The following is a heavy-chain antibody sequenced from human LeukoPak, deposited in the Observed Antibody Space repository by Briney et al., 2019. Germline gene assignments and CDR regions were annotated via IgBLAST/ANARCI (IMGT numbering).Heavy chain of an antibody. V-gene: IGHV1-69*05. Sequence: SVKVSCKASGGTFSSYAISWVRQAPGQGLEWMGRIIPIFGTANYAQKFQGRVTITTDESTSTVYMELSSLRSEDTAVYYCARDYYDSSGYQWLVDYWGQGTLVTVSS. J-gene: IGHJ4*02. D-gene: IGHD3-22*01. CDR2: IIPIFGTA. CDR1: GGTFSSYA. CDR3: ARDYYDSSGYQWLVDY.